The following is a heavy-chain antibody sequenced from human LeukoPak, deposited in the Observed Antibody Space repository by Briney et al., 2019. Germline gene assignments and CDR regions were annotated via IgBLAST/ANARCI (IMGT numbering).Heavy chain of an antibody. CDR1: GYTFTDYY. CDR2: VDPEDGET. V-gene: IGHV1-69-2*01. D-gene: IGHD2-2*01. CDR3: SKEGGGIPAAHPSDH. J-gene: IGHJ4*02. Sequence: ASVKIPCKVSGYTFTDYYMHWVQQAPGKGLEWMGLVDPEDGETIYAEKFQGRVTITADTSTDTAYMELSSLRSEDTAVFYCSKEGGGIPAAHPSDHWGQGTLVTVSS.